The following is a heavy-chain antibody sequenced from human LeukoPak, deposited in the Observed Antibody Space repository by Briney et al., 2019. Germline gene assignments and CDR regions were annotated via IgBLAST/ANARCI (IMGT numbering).Heavy chain of an antibody. CDR1: GYTFTGYY. V-gene: IGHV1-2*02. CDR2: INPNSGGT. Sequence: ASVKVSCKASGYTFTGYYMHWVRQAPGQGLEWMGWINPNSGGTNYAQKFQGRVTMTRDTSISTAYMELSRLRSDDTAVYYCARDRYYYGSGSYYPQYYYYYYMDVWGKGTTVTVSS. CDR3: ARDRYYYGSGSYYPQYYYYYYMDV. J-gene: IGHJ6*03. D-gene: IGHD3-10*01.